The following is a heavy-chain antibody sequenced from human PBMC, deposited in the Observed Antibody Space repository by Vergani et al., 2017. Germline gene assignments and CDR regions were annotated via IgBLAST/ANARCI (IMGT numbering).Heavy chain of an antibody. CDR3: AKDGYYDSSGPAAEYFQH. CDR1: GFTFSSYA. V-gene: IGHV3-23*04. Sequence: EVQLVESGGGVVRPGGSLRLSCAASGFTFSSYAMSWVRQAPGKGLEWVSAISGSGGSTYYADSVKGRFTISRDNSKNTLYLQMNSLRAEDTAVYYCAKDGYYDSSGPAAEYFQHWGQGTLVTVSS. D-gene: IGHD3-22*01. J-gene: IGHJ1*01. CDR2: ISGSGGST.